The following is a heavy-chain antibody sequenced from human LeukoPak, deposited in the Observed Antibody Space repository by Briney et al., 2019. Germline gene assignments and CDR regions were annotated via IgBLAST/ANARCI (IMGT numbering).Heavy chain of an antibody. V-gene: IGHV4-39*01. Sequence: TSETLSLTCTVSGGAISSSSYYSGWIRQPPGEGLEWIGTICYSGSTSYNPSLKSRVTISVDTCKNQFSLTLSSVTAADPAVYYCASRGATGNFDYWGQGTLATVSS. CDR3: ASRGATGNFDY. CDR1: GGAISSSSYY. CDR2: ICYSGST. D-gene: IGHD1-26*01. J-gene: IGHJ4*02.